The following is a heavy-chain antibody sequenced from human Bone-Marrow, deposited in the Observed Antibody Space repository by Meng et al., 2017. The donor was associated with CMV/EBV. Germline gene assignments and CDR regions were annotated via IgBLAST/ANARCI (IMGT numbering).Heavy chain of an antibody. V-gene: IGHV1-2*02. CDR2: INPNSGGT. D-gene: IGHD5-24*01. Sequence: YTFTGYYMHWVRQAPGQGLEWMGWINPNSGGTNYAQKFQGRVTMTRDTSISTAYMELSRLRSDDTAVYYCARSWLQPPPATRGPWFDPWGQGTLVTVSS. CDR1: YTFTGYY. CDR3: ARSWLQPPPATRGPWFDP. J-gene: IGHJ5*02.